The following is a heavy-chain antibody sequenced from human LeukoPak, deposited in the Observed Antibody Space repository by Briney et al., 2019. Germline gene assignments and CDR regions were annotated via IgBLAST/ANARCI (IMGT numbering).Heavy chain of an antibody. D-gene: IGHD3-22*01. J-gene: IGHJ5*02. CDR3: ARTTQYYYDFTTDGRFDP. Sequence: GESLKISCKGSGYSFTSYWIGWVRQMPGKGLEWMGIIHPGDSDTRYSPSFQGQVTISADKSISTAYLQWSSLKAADTAMYYCARTTQYYYDFTTDGRFDPWGQGTLVTVSS. CDR1: GYSFTSYW. V-gene: IGHV5-51*01. CDR2: IHPGDSDT.